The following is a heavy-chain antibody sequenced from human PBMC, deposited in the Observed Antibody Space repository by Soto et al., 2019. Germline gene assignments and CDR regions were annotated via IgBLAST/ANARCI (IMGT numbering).Heavy chain of an antibody. D-gene: IGHD1-1*01. Sequence: SETLSLTCTVSGGSISSYYWSWIRQPPGKGLEWIGYIYYSGSTNYNPSLKSRVTISVDTSKNQFSLKLSSVTAADTAVYYCARAGPTPYYYGMDVWGQGTTVTVS. CDR1: GGSISSYY. CDR3: ARAGPTPYYYGMDV. CDR2: IYYSGST. J-gene: IGHJ6*02. V-gene: IGHV4-59*01.